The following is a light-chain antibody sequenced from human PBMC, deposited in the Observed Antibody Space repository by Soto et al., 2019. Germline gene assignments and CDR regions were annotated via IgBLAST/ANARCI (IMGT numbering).Light chain of an antibody. CDR3: AAWDDSLSNYV. CDR1: SSNIGTNY. Sequence: QAVVTQPPSASGTPGQRVTISCSGSSSNIGTNYVCWYQHFPGSAPKLLIYRNNQRPSGVPDRFSGSKSGTSASLAISGLRSEDEADYYCAAWDDSLSNYVFGTGTKLTVL. J-gene: IGLJ1*01. V-gene: IGLV1-47*01. CDR2: RNN.